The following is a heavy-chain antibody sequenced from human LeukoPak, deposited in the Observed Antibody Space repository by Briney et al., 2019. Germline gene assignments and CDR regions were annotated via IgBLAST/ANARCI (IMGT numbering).Heavy chain of an antibody. CDR1: GGSISCYY. CDR2: IYTSGST. J-gene: IGHJ4*02. V-gene: IGHV4-4*07. D-gene: IGHD6-13*01. CDR3: ARGLPIAGNFDY. Sequence: SETLSLTCTVSGGSISCYYWSWMRQPAGKGLEWIGRIYTSGSTNYNPSLKSRVTMSVDTSKNQFSLKLSPVTAAHTAVNYCARGLPIAGNFDYWGQGTLVTVSS.